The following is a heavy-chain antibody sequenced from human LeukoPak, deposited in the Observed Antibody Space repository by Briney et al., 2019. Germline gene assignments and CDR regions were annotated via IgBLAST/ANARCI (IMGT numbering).Heavy chain of an antibody. CDR2: ISTTGSTI. CDR1: GFMLSSFE. D-gene: IGHD1-26*01. V-gene: IGHV3-48*03. Sequence: PGGSLRLSCAAAGFMLSSFEINWVRQAPGKGLEWLSYISTTGSTIYYADSVKGRFTISRDNAKKSLHLQMNSLRAEDTAVYYCARGGPDGMDVWGQGTTVTVSS. CDR3: ARGGPDGMDV. J-gene: IGHJ6*02.